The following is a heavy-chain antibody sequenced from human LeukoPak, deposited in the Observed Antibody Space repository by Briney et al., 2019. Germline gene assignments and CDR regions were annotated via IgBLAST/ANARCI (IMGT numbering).Heavy chain of an antibody. CDR2: IWYDGSNK. Sequence: GGSLRLSCAASGFTFSSYGMHWVRQAPGKGLEWVAVIWYDGSNKYYADSVKGRFTIFRDNSKNTLYLQMNSLRAEDTAVYYCARDGYCSSTSCYYFDYWGQGTLVTVSS. CDR1: GFTFSSYG. CDR3: ARDGYCSSTSCYYFDY. D-gene: IGHD2-2*03. V-gene: IGHV3-33*01. J-gene: IGHJ4*02.